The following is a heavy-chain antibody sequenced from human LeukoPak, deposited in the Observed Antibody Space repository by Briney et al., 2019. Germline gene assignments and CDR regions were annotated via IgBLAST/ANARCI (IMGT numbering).Heavy chain of an antibody. CDR1: GFTFSNAW. V-gene: IGHV3-15*01. CDR2: IKSKTDGGLT. D-gene: IGHD3-22*01. CDR3: TTDPLYYDSSGFNFDY. Sequence: AGGSLRLSCAASGFTFSNAWMSWVRQAPGRGLEWVARIKSKTDGGLTEYSAPGKGRFTISRDDSKNTLHLQMNSLKTEDTAVYYCTTDPLYYDSSGFNFDYWGQGTLVTVSS. J-gene: IGHJ4*02.